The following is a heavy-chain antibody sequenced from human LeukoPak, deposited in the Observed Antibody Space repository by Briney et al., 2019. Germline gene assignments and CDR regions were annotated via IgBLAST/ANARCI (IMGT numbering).Heavy chain of an antibody. CDR3: VKDLTPGTSHGFDS. CDR1: GFTFSSYA. J-gene: IGHJ4*02. V-gene: IGHV3-23*01. D-gene: IGHD6-13*01. Sequence: GGSLRLSCAVSGFTFSSYAMTWVRQAPGKGLEWVSGISGSGGSQYYADSVKGRFTISRDNSKNTVYLQMHSLRGEDTAVYYCVKDLTPGTSHGFDSWGQGALVSVS. CDR2: ISGSGGSQ.